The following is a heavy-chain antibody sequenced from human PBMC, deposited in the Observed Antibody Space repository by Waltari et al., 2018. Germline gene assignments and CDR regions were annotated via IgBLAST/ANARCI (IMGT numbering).Heavy chain of an antibody. V-gene: IGHV5-51*01. CDR2: IYPGDSDT. J-gene: IGHJ4*02. CDR1: GYRFTSYS. D-gene: IGHD5-12*01. Sequence: VQLVQSGAEVKKPGESLKSSRTGSGYRFTSYSLGWGRQMPGKGLEWMGIIYPGDSDTRYSPSFQGQVTISADKSISTAYLQWSSLKASDTAMYYCAIGIVATGYYWGQGTLVTVSS. CDR3: AIGIVATGYY.